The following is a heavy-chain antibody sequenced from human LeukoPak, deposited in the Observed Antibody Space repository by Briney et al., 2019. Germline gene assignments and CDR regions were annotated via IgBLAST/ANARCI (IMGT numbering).Heavy chain of an antibody. J-gene: IGHJ4*02. CDR2: INHSGST. CDR1: GGSFSGYY. CDR3: AGTSLDIVAGGPNLDY. D-gene: IGHD5-12*01. Sequence: ASETLSLTCAVYGGSFSGYYWSWIRQPPGKGLEWIGEINHSGSTNYNPSLKSRVTISVDTSKNQFSLKLSSVTAADTAVYYCAGTSLDIVAGGPNLDYWGQGTLVTVSS. V-gene: IGHV4-34*01.